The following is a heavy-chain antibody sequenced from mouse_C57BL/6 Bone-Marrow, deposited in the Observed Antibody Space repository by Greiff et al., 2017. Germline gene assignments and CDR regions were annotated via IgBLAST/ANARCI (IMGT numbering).Heavy chain of an antibody. Sequence: QVQLQQSGAELARPGASVKMSCKASGYTFTSYTMHWVKQRPGQGLEWIGYINPSSGYTKYNQKFKDKATLTAAKSSSTAYLQLSILTSEDSAVYYCARRGGCAYWGQGTLVTVSA. V-gene: IGHV1-4*01. CDR3: ARRGGCAY. CDR1: GYTFTSYT. J-gene: IGHJ3*01. CDR2: INPSSGYT.